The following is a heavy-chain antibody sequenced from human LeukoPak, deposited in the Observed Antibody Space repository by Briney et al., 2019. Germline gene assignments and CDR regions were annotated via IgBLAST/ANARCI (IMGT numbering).Heavy chain of an antibody. J-gene: IGHJ4*02. CDR1: GGTFSSYA. CDR2: IIPIFGTA. D-gene: IGHD3-22*01. V-gene: IGHV1-69*13. Sequence: SVKVSCKASGGTFSSYAISWVRQAPGQGREWMGGIIPIFGTANYAQKFQGRVTITADESTSTAYMELSSLRSEDTAVYYCARVYYYDSSGYYYFDYWGQGTLVTVSS. CDR3: ARVYYYDSSGYYYFDY.